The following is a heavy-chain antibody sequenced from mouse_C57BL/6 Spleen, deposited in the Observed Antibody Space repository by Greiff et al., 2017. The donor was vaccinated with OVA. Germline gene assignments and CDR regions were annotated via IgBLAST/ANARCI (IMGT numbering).Heavy chain of an antibody. D-gene: IGHD2-4*01. Sequence: QVQLKQSGAELVRPGTSVKVSCKASGYAFTNYLIEWVKQRPGQGLEWIGVINPGSGGTNYNEKFKGKATLTADKSSSTAYMQLSSLTSEDSAVYFCARSGDYDGYFEVWGTGTTVTVSS. CDR2: INPGSGGT. J-gene: IGHJ1*03. CDR3: ARSGDYDGYFEV. CDR1: GYAFTNYL. V-gene: IGHV1-54*01.